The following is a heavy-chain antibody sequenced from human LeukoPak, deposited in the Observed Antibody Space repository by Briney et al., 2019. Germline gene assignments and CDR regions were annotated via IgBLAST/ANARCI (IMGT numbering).Heavy chain of an antibody. D-gene: IGHD4-17*01. CDR3: ARETGITDYGDYVGKGMDV. J-gene: IGHJ6*03. Sequence: ASVKVSCKASGGTFSSYAISWVRQAPGQGLEWMGWINPNSGGTNYAQKFQGRVTMTRDTSISTAYMELSRLRSDDTAVYYCARETGITDYGDYVGKGMDVWGKGTTVTVSS. V-gene: IGHV1-2*02. CDR1: GGTFSSYA. CDR2: INPNSGGT.